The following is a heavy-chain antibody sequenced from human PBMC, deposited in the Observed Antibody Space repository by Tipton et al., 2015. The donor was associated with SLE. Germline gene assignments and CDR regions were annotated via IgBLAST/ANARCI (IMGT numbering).Heavy chain of an antibody. V-gene: IGHV4-34*01. CDR2: IYYSGST. J-gene: IGHJ3*02. Sequence: TLSLTCAVYGGSFSGYYWGWIRQPPGKGLEWIGNIYYSGSTYYNPSLNSRLTLSIDTSTNQFSLKLSSVTAADTAVYYCARMSSGWSVGVFDIWGQGRMVTVSS. D-gene: IGHD6-13*01. CDR3: ARMSSGWSVGVFDI. CDR1: GGSFSGYY.